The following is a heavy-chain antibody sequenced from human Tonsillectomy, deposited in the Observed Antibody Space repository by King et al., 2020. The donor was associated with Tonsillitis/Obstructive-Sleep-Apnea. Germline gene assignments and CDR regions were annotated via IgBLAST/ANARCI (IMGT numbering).Heavy chain of an antibody. Sequence: QLVQSGGGVVQPGRSLRISCAASGFTFSNYGMHWVRQAPGKGLEWVAVIWYDGSNKYYTDSVKGRFTISRDNSKNTLYLQMNTLRAEDTAVYYCARARVLKGGFDPWGQGTLVTVSS. CDR3: ARARVLKGGFDP. CDR1: GFTFSNYG. CDR2: IWYDGSNK. V-gene: IGHV3-33*01. D-gene: IGHD1-26*01. J-gene: IGHJ5*02.